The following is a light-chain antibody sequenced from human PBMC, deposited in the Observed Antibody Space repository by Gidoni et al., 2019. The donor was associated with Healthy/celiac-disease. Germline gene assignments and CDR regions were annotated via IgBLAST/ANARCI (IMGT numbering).Light chain of an antibody. CDR3: QQYGSSRGT. V-gene: IGKV3-20*01. Sequence: EIVLTQSPGTLSLSPGESATLACRASQSVSSSYLAWYQQKPGQAPRLLIYGASSMATGIPDRFSGSGSGTDFTLTISRLEPEDFAVYYCQQYGSSRGTFGQGTKVEIK. J-gene: IGKJ1*01. CDR2: GAS. CDR1: QSVSSSY.